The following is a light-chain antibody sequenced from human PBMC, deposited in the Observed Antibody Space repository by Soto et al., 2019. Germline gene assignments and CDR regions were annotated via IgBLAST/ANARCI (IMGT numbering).Light chain of an antibody. CDR3: QQYAGSPGT. V-gene: IGKV3-20*01. Sequence: EIVLTQSPGTLSLSPGERATLSCRASQSVSNSYLAWYQQKPGQAPRLLIHDASSRATAIPDRFSGSGSGTDFTLTISRLEPEDFAVYYCQQYAGSPGTFGQGTKLEIK. J-gene: IGKJ2*01. CDR2: DAS. CDR1: QSVSNSY.